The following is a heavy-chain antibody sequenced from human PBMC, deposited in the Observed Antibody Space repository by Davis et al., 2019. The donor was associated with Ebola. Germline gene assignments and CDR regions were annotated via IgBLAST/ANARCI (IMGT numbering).Heavy chain of an antibody. D-gene: IGHD2-21*02. CDR3: ARGYSPKCRGGDCVNDF. CDR1: GYPFSSYG. Sequence: AASVKVSCKTSGYPFSSYGISWVRQAPGQGLEWMGWMNPYSGNTGYVEKFKGRVTMTRNPSTSTAYMELSSLRTDDTAVYYCARGYSPKCRGGDCVNDFWGQGTLVTVSS. CDR2: MNPYSGNT. V-gene: IGHV1-8*01. J-gene: IGHJ4*02.